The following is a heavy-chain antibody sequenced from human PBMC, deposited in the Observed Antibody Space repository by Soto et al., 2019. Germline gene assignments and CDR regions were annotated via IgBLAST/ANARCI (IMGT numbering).Heavy chain of an antibody. J-gene: IGHJ4*02. CDR1: GFTFGNYW. D-gene: IGHD6-19*01. CDR2: INGRGNYI. Sequence: PGGSLRLSCAASGFTFGNYWMHWVRQAPGKGLEWVSSINGRGNYIYYSDSVKGRFTISRDNAWDSLFLQMNSLRAEDTAVYYCARGAALAGKLDLWGQGTLVTVSS. CDR3: ARGAALAGKLDL. V-gene: IGHV3-21*01.